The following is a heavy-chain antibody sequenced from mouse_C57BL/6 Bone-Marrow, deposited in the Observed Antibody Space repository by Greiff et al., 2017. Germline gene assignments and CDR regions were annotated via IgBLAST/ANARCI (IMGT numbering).Heavy chain of an antibody. D-gene: IGHD4-1*02. V-gene: IGHV1-69*01. CDR3: ARWGQLYY. J-gene: IGHJ2*01. CDR2: IDPSDSYT. Sequence: QVQLQQSGAELVMPGASVKLSCKASGYTFTSYWMHWVKQRPGQGLEWIGEIDPSDSYTNYNQKFKGKSTLTVDKSSSTAYMQLSSLTSEDTAVYYCARWGQLYYGGQGTTLTVSS. CDR1: GYTFTSYW.